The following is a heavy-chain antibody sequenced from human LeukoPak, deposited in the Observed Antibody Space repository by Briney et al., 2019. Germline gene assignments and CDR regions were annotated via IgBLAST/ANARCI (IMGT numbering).Heavy chain of an antibody. CDR1: GFTFGHYA. D-gene: IGHD2-8*01. V-gene: IGHV3-23*01. Sequence: GWSLRLSCAASGFTFGHYAMSWVRQAPGKGLELVAAISGDHATYDSNSLRGRFTISRDNSKNMLYLQMNGLRAEDSAVYYCAKDTQGVRGNFLFEYWGQGTLVTVSS. CDR3: AKDTQGVRGNFLFEY. J-gene: IGHJ4*02. CDR2: ISGDHAT.